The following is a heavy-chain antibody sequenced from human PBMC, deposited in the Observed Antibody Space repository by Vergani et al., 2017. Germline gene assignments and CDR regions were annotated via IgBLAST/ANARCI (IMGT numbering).Heavy chain of an antibody. Sequence: EVQLVQSGAEVKKPGESLKISCKGSGYSFTSYWIGWVSQMPGKGLEWRGIIYPGDSDTRYSPSFQGQVTISADKSISTAYLQWSSLKASDTAMYYCASSTTYWGSDTYGMDVWGQGTTVTVSS. J-gene: IGHJ6*02. CDR2: IYPGDSDT. CDR3: ASSTTYWGSDTYGMDV. CDR1: GYSFTSYW. D-gene: IGHD2/OR15-2a*01. V-gene: IGHV5-51*01.